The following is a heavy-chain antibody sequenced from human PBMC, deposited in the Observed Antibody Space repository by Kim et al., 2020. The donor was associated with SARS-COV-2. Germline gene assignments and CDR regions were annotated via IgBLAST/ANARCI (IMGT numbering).Heavy chain of an antibody. J-gene: IGHJ3*02. Sequence: GSTNHNPSLKSRVTISVDTSKNQFSLKLSSVTAADTAVYYCARDRAFDIWGQGTMVTVSS. V-gene: IGHV4-59*01. CDR2: GST. CDR3: ARDRAFDI.